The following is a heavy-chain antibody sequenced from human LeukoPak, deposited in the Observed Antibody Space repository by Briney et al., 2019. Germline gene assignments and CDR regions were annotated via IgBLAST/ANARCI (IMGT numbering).Heavy chain of an antibody. CDR3: ARCLGGGGSHGPFDY. V-gene: IGHV3-33*08. CDR1: GFTFSSYT. J-gene: IGHJ4*02. CDR2: IWYDGSNK. Sequence: QPGGSLRLSCAASGFTFSSYTMSWVRQAPGKGLEWVAVIWYDGSNKDYADSVKGRFTISRDNSKNTLYLQMNSLRAEDTAVYYCARCLGGGGSHGPFDYWGQGTLVTVSS. D-gene: IGHD5-18*01.